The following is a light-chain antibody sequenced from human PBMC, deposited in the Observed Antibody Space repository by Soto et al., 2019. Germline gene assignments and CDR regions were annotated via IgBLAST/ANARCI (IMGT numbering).Light chain of an antibody. Sequence: QSALTQPASVSGSPGQSITISCTGTSSDVGGYDFVSWYQHHPGKVPKLIIYDVNIRPSGLSNRFSGSKSGNTASLTISGLQTEDEADYYCSSYTSSHTRVFGTGPKVTVL. CDR1: SSDVGGYDF. CDR2: DVN. CDR3: SSYTSSHTRV. J-gene: IGLJ1*01. V-gene: IGLV2-14*01.